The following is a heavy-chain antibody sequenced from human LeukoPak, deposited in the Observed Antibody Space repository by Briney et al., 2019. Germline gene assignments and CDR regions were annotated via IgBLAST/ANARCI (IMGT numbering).Heavy chain of an antibody. Sequence: PGGSLRLSCAASGFTFSRHWMSWVRQAPGKGLEWAANIKEDGSEKYYVDSVKGRFTISRDNAKNSLYLQMNSLRAENTAVYYCARGVIVGATTGDDAFDIWGQGTMVTVSS. D-gene: IGHD1-26*01. V-gene: IGHV3-7*04. CDR3: ARGVIVGATTGDDAFDI. CDR2: IKEDGSEK. CDR1: GFTFSRHW. J-gene: IGHJ3*02.